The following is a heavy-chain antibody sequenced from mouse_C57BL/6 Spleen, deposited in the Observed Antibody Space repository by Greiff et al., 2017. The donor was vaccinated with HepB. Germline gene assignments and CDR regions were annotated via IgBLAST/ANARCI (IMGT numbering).Heavy chain of an antibody. D-gene: IGHD1-1*01. J-gene: IGHJ3*01. CDR2: IYPGDGDT. CDR1: GYAFSSSW. Sequence: VNLVESGPELVKPGASVKISCKASGYAFSSSWMNWVKQRPGKGLEWIGRIYPGDGDTNYNGKFKGKATLTADKSSSTAYMQLSSLTSEDSAVYFCARDYGSGVAYWGQGTLVTVSA. CDR3: ARDYGSGVAY. V-gene: IGHV1-82*01.